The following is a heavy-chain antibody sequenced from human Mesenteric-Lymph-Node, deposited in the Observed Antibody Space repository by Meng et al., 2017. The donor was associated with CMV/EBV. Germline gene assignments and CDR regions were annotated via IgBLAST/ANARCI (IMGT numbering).Heavy chain of an antibody. CDR1: GYTFTGYA. CDR2: INTYTANP. CDR3: ARGDYDVLPGS. Sequence: SCKASGYTFTGYAISWVRQAPGQGLEWMGWINTYTANPTYAQDFTGRFVFSLDTSVSTAYLQISSLKAEDTGVYYCARGDYDVLPGSWGQGTLVTVSS. V-gene: IGHV7-4-1*02. J-gene: IGHJ5*02. D-gene: IGHD3-9*01.